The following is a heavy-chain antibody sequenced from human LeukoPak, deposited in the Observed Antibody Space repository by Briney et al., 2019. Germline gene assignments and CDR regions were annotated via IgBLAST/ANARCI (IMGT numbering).Heavy chain of an antibody. CDR2: IKPSVGTT. CDR1: GYIFTNYY. J-gene: IGHJ4*02. V-gene: IGHV1-46*01. D-gene: IGHD3-10*01. Sequence: ASVKVSRKASGYIFTNYYMHWVRQAPGQGLEWMGMIKPSVGTTAYAQKFQGRVTMTRDTSTNTFYMELSSLRSEDTAMYYCARDYDTVEGSGSYPSDYWGQGTLVAVSS. CDR3: ARDYDTVEGSGSYPSDY.